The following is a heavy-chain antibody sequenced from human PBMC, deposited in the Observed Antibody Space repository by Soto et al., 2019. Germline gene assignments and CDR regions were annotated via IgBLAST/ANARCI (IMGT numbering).Heavy chain of an antibody. Sequence: SLKISCKGSGYSFTSYWINWVRQMPGKGLEWMGIIYPGDSDTRYSPSFQGQVTISADKSIDTAYLQWRSLKASDTAVYYCARHHGSPGSYFGLDVWGQGTTVTVSS. CDR2: IYPGDSDT. CDR1: GYSFTSYW. J-gene: IGHJ6*02. V-gene: IGHV5-51*01. D-gene: IGHD6-13*01. CDR3: ARHHGSPGSYFGLDV.